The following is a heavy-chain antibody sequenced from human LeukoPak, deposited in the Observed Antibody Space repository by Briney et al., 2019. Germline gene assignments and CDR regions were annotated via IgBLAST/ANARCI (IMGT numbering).Heavy chain of an antibody. CDR1: GYTLTSYG. Sequence: ASVKVSCKASGYTLTSYGISWVRQAPGQGLEWMGWISAYNGNTNYAQKLQGRVTMTTDTSTSTAYMELRSLRSDDTAVYYCARDGFRGYSSSWPSPDYWGQGTLVTVSS. V-gene: IGHV1-18*01. CDR3: ARDGFRGYSSSWPSPDY. J-gene: IGHJ4*02. CDR2: ISAYNGNT. D-gene: IGHD6-13*01.